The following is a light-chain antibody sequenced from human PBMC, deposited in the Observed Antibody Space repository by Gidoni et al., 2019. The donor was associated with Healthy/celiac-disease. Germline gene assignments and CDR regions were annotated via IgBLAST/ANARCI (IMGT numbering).Light chain of an antibody. CDR3: SSYTSSSTLVV. Sequence: QSALTQPASVSGSPGQSITISCTGTSSDVGGYNYVSWYQQHPGKAPKLMIYEVSNRPSGVSNRISGLQAEDEADYYCSSYTSSSTLVVFGTGTKVTVL. V-gene: IGLV2-14*01. J-gene: IGLJ1*01. CDR1: SSDVGGYNY. CDR2: EVS.